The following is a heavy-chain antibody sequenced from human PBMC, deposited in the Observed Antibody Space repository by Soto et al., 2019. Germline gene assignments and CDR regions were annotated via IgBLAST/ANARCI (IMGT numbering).Heavy chain of an antibody. J-gene: IGHJ4*02. CDR3: ARGPTPLIDY. Sequence: PWEALKISCKGSGYTFASYWIAWVRQRPGKGLEWMGIIYPGDSDTRYNPSFQGQVTISGDKSISTVYLQWSSLRASDTAMYYCARGPTPLIDYWGQGTLVTLSS. CDR1: GYTFASYW. CDR2: IYPGDSDT. V-gene: IGHV5-51*01. D-gene: IGHD2-15*01.